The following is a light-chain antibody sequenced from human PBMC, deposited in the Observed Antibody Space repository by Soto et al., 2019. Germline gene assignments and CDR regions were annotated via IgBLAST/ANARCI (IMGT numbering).Light chain of an antibody. Sequence: QSALTQPPSAYGSPGQSVAISCTGTSRDVGGYNYVSWYQQHPGKAPKLMIYEVNKRPSGVPDRFSGSKSGNTASLTVSGLQAEDEADYYCSSYAGSSNVFGTGTQLTVL. CDR1: SRDVGGYNY. V-gene: IGLV2-8*01. J-gene: IGLJ1*01. CDR3: SSYAGSSNV. CDR2: EVN.